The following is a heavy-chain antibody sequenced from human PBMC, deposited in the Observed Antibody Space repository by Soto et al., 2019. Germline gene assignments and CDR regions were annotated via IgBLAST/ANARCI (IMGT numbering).Heavy chain of an antibody. J-gene: IGHJ6*02. D-gene: IGHD3-3*01. CDR1: GFTFSSYA. CDR3: AKDTSFYRITIFQGGMDV. Sequence: GGSLRLSCAASGFTFSSYAMSWVRQAPGKGLEWVSAISGSGGSTYYADSVKGRFTISRDNSKNTLYLQMNSLRAEDTAVYYCAKDTSFYRITIFQGGMDVWGQGTTVTVSS. CDR2: ISGSGGST. V-gene: IGHV3-23*01.